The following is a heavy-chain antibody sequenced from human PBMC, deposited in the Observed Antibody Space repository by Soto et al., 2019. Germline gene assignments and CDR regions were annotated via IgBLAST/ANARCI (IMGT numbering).Heavy chain of an antibody. CDR3: AKDGDIGYCSGGSCYPLSLDS. V-gene: IGHV3-30*18. D-gene: IGHD2-15*01. CDR2: ISYDGSNK. CDR1: GFTFRTYG. J-gene: IGHJ4*02. Sequence: QVQLVESGGGVVQPGRSLRLSCAASGFTFRTYGMHWVRQAPGKGLEWVALISYDGSNKYYTDSVKGRFTISRDNSKNTLYLQMNSLRVEDTAVYYCAKDGDIGYCSGGSCYPLSLDSWGQGTLVTVSS.